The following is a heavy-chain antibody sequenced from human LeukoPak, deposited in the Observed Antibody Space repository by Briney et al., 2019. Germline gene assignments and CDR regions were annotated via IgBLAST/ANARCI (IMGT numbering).Heavy chain of an antibody. CDR1: GGSISSYY. V-gene: IGHV4-59*01. CDR3: ARGGYYGSGNDFRFDP. Sequence: SETLSLTCTVSGGSISSYYWSWIRQSPGKGLECIGYIHYTGSTNYNPSLKSRVTISVETSKTQFSLTLKSVTAADTAVYYCARGGYYGSGNDFRFDPWGQGTLVTVSS. D-gene: IGHD3-10*01. J-gene: IGHJ5*02. CDR2: IHYTGST.